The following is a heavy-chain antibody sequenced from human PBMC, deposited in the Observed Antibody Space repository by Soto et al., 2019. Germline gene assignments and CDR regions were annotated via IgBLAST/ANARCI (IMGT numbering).Heavy chain of an antibody. J-gene: IGHJ5*02. Sequence: GGSLRLSCAASGFTVSSNYMSWVRQAPGKGLEWVSVIYSGGSTYYADSVKGRFTISRDNSKNTLYLQMNSLRAEDTAVYYCARDPYYDFWSGYYKNWFDPWGQGTLVTVSS. CDR2: IYSGGST. D-gene: IGHD3-3*01. CDR3: ARDPYYDFWSGYYKNWFDP. CDR1: GFTVSSNY. V-gene: IGHV3-66*01.